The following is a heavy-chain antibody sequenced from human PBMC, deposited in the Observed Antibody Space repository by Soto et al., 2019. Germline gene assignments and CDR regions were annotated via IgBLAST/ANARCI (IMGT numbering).Heavy chain of an antibody. D-gene: IGHD2-15*01. CDR1: GFTFSSYA. CDR2: ISYDGSNK. V-gene: IGHV3-30-3*01. J-gene: IGHJ5*02. CDR3: AREGDVVAAINWFDP. Sequence: PGGSLRLSCAASGFTFSSYAMHWVRQAPGKGLEWVAVISYDGSNKYYADSVKGRFTISRDNSKNTLYLQMNSLRAEDTAVYYCAREGDVVAAINWFDPWGQGTLVTVSS.